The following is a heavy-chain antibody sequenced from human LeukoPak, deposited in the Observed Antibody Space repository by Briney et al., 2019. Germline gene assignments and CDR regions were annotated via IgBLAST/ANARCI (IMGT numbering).Heavy chain of an antibody. Sequence: SGTLSRTCAVSGGSISSSNWWSWVRQPPGKGLEWIGEIYHSGSINYNPSLKSRVTISVDKSKNQFSLKLSSVTAADTAVYYCAVGGVYLRGGAEAFDIWGQGTMVTVSS. CDR1: GGSISSSNW. CDR3: AVGGVYLRGGAEAFDI. D-gene: IGHD3-10*01. J-gene: IGHJ3*02. CDR2: IYHSGSI. V-gene: IGHV4-4*02.